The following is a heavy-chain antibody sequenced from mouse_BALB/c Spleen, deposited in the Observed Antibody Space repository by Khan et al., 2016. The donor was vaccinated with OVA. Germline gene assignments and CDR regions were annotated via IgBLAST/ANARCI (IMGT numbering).Heavy chain of an antibody. CDR2: INPRSGYT. V-gene: IGHV1-4*01. Sequence: VQLVESGAELARPGASVKMSCKASGYSFTSHTMHWVQQRPGQGLEWIGYINPRSGYTNYNQKFNDKATLTADKSSSTAYMQLSSLTSEDSAVYYCARRTTGYALDYWGQGTSVTVSS. CDR3: ARRTTGYALDY. J-gene: IGHJ4*01. D-gene: IGHD2-14*01. CDR1: GYSFTSHT.